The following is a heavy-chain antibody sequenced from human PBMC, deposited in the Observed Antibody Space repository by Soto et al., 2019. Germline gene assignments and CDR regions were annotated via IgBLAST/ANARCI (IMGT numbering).Heavy chain of an antibody. CDR1: GHTITTYA. D-gene: IGHD2-21*02. CDR3: ARDSWVTVKWFDP. CDR2: INIGNGDT. J-gene: IGHJ5*02. Sequence: VHLVQSGAEVKEPGASVKISCKASGHTITTYAIHWVRQAPGQRLEWMGWINIGNGDTKYSQNFQGRVTITGDTPGSTAYMELSSLRDEDTAVYYCARDSWVTVKWFDPWGQGTLVTVAS. V-gene: IGHV1-3*04.